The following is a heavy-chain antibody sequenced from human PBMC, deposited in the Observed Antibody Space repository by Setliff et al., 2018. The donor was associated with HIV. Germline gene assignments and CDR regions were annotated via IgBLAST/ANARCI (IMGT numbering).Heavy chain of an antibody. CDR2: IYYSGSS. D-gene: IGHD3-9*01. V-gene: IGHV4-31*03. J-gene: IGHJ4*02. CDR1: GDSVNSYNYY. CDR3: VRNSFDYVEEE. Sequence: SETLSLTCKVSGDSVNSYNYYWSWIRQHPGKGLEWIGYIYYSGSSYYNPSVRSRVIMSLDTSENHFSLKLSSVTAADAAVYYCVRNSFDYVEEEWGQGTQVTVSS.